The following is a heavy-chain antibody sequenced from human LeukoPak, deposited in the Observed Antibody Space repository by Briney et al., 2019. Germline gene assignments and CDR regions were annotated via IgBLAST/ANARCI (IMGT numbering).Heavy chain of an antibody. V-gene: IGHV4-39*07. CDR1: GGSISSDSHY. CDR3: ARTDYIWLYGMDV. D-gene: IGHD3-10*01. CDR2: IYHSGST. Sequence: SETLSLTCTVSGGSISSDSHYWAWIRQPTGKGLEWIGEIYHSGSTNYNPSLKSRVTISVDKSKNQFSLKLSSVTAADTAVYYCARTDYIWLYGMDVWGQGTTVTVSS. J-gene: IGHJ6*02.